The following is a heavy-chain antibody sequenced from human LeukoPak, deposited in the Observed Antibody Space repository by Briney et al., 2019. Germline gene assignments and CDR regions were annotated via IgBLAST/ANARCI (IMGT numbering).Heavy chain of an antibody. CDR2: ISAYNGNT. V-gene: IGHV1-18*01. D-gene: IGHD5-12*01. CDR1: GYTFTSYG. Sequence: ASVKVSCKASGYTFTSYGISWVRQAPGQGLEWMGWISAYNGNTNYAQKLQGRVTMTTDTSTSTAYMELRSLRSDDTAVYYCARDNLLGYSGYAPNFDYWGQGALVTVSS. CDR3: ARDNLLGYSGYAPNFDY. J-gene: IGHJ4*02.